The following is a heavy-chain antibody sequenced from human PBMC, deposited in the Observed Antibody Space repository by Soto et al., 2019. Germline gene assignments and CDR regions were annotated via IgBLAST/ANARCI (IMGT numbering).Heavy chain of an antibody. Sequence: GESLKISCKGSGYSFTTYWLAWVRQMPGKGLEYMGIIFPGDSDTRYSPSFQGQVTISADKSISTAYLQWTSLKASDTAIYYCARARVSTPRLEDPFDIWGQGTMVTVSS. J-gene: IGHJ3*02. CDR1: GYSFTTYW. CDR2: IFPGDSDT. CDR3: ARARVSTPRLEDPFDI. D-gene: IGHD5-12*01. V-gene: IGHV5-51*01.